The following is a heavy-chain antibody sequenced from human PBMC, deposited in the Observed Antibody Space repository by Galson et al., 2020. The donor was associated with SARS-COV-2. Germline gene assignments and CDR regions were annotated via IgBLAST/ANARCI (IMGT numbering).Heavy chain of an antibody. CDR1: GFTFTPYS. V-gene: IGHV3-21*01. J-gene: IGHJ4*02. D-gene: IGHD6-19*01. CDR3: VRGAVTGAIVY. CDR2: ISSTSVYI. Sequence: GGSLRLSCVASGFTFTPYSIHWVRQDPGKGLEWVSSISSTSVYIHYADSVKGRFTISRDNAKNSVYLQMNSLRAEDTAVYYCVRGAVTGAIVYWGQGTLVTVAS.